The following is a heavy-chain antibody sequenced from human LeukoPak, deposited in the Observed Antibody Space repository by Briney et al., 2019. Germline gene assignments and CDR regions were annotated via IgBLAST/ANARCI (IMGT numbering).Heavy chain of an antibody. Sequence: NPSETLSLTCTVSGGSISSGDYYWSWIRQPPGKGLEWIGYIYYSGSTYYNPSLKSRVTISVDTSKNQFSLKLSSVTAADTAVYYCARAGPYYDILTGPTPFDYWGQGTLVTVSS. J-gene: IGHJ4*02. D-gene: IGHD3-9*01. V-gene: IGHV4-30-4*01. CDR3: ARAGPYYDILTGPTPFDY. CDR2: IYYSGST. CDR1: GGSISSGDYY.